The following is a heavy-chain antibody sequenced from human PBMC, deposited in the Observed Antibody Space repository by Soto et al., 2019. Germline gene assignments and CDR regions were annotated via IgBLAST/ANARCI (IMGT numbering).Heavy chain of an antibody. Sequence: SETLSLTCTVSGGSISSSSYHWGWIRQPPGKGLEWIGSIYYSGSTYYNPPLKSRVTISVDTSKNQFSLKLNSVTAADTAVYYCVRHHDYVWGTYRWALDYWGHGTLVTVSS. CDR1: GGSISSSSYH. J-gene: IGHJ4*01. D-gene: IGHD3-16*02. CDR3: VRHHDYVWGTYRWALDY. CDR2: IYYSGST. V-gene: IGHV4-39*01.